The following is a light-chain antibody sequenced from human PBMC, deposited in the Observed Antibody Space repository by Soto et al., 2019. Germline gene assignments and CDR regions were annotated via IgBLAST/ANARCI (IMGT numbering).Light chain of an antibody. V-gene: IGLV2-11*01. J-gene: IGLJ1*01. CDR1: SSDVGGYDY. CDR2: DVT. CDR3: CSYGGSFPYV. Sequence: QSVLTQPPSVSGSPEQSVTMSCTGTSSDVGGYDYVSWYQQRPGKAPKLLIYDVTKRPSGVPDRFSGSKSGNTASLTISGLQAEDEADFYCCSYGGSFPYVFGTGTKVTVL.